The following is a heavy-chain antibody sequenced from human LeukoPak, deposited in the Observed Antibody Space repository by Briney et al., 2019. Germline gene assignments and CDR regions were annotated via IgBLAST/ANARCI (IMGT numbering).Heavy chain of an antibody. D-gene: IGHD6-19*01. J-gene: IGHJ6*02. Sequence: PGGSLRLSCAASGFTFDDYAMHWVRQAPGKGLGWVSGISWNSGSIGYADSVKGRFTISRDNAKNSLYLQMNSLRAEDTALYYCAKDQAVAGTPDYYYYGMDVWGQGTTVTVSS. CDR3: AKDQAVAGTPDYYYYGMDV. V-gene: IGHV3-9*01. CDR2: ISWNSGSI. CDR1: GFTFDDYA.